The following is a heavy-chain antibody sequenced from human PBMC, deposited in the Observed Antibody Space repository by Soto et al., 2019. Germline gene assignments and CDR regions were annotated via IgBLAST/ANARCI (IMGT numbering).Heavy chain of an antibody. Sequence: EVHLLESGGGLVQPGGSLRLSCAASGFTFSSFAMSWVRQAPGKGLEWVSVISGGGGSTYYADSVKGRFTVSRDNSKNTLYLQMNSLRAEDTAAYYCARGGLYYYATSGYAAYFFDYWGRGSLVTVSS. CDR1: GFTFSSFA. CDR3: ARGGLYYYATSGYAAYFFDY. CDR2: ISGGGGST. J-gene: IGHJ4*02. D-gene: IGHD3-22*01. V-gene: IGHV3-23*01.